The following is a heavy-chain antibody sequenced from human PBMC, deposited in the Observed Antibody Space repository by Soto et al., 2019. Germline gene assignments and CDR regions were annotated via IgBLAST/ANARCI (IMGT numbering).Heavy chain of an antibody. V-gene: IGHV4-39*01. D-gene: IGHD2-15*01. CDR1: GGSISSSSYY. Sequence: SETLSLTCTVSGGSISSSSYYWGWIRQPPGKGLEWIGSIYYSGSTYYNPSLKSRVTISVDTSKNQLSLKLSSVTAADTAVYYCARTKDCSGGSCYSDAFDIWGQGTMVTVSS. J-gene: IGHJ3*02. CDR3: ARTKDCSGGSCYSDAFDI. CDR2: IYYSGST.